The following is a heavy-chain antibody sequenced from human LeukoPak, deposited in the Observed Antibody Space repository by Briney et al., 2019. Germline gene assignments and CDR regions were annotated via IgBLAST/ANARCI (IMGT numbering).Heavy chain of an antibody. J-gene: IGHJ6*03. D-gene: IGHD2-8*01. Sequence: ASVKVSCKASGGTFSSYAISWVRQAPGQGLEWMGGIIPIFGTANYAQKFQGRVTITTDESTSTAYMELSSLRSEETAVYYCASLYVDRQNPYYYYYMDVWGKGTTVTVSS. CDR2: IIPIFGTA. CDR1: GGTFSSYA. V-gene: IGHV1-69*05. CDR3: ASLYVDRQNPYYYYYMDV.